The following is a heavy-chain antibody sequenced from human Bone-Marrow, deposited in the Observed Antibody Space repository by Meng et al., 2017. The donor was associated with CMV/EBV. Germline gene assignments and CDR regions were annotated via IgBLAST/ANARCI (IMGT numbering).Heavy chain of an antibody. Sequence: ASVKVSCKASGYTFSDFYIYWVRQAPGQGLEWMGCISPHSGGTNYAQKFQGRVAMTRDTSISTAYMELSSLRSEDTAVYYCARGSGIFGVVIFPKHYGMDVWGQGTTVTVSS. D-gene: IGHD3-3*01. J-gene: IGHJ6*02. V-gene: IGHV1-2*02. CDR1: GYTFSDFY. CDR3: ARGSGIFGVVIFPKHYGMDV. CDR2: ISPHSGGT.